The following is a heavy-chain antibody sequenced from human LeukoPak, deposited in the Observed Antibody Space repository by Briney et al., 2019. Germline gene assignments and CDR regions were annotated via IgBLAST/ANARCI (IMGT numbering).Heavy chain of an antibody. CDR1: EVALSSHR. Sequence: GGYLRLSCTAAEVALSSHRMTWVRQVPWRGPEWVANVNRDGSETYYLDSVKGRFTISKDNAKNSLYLQMNSLRAEDTALYHCARNNGMDVWGQGTTVIVSS. CDR2: VNRDGSET. V-gene: IGHV3-7*03. J-gene: IGHJ6*02. CDR3: ARNNGMDV.